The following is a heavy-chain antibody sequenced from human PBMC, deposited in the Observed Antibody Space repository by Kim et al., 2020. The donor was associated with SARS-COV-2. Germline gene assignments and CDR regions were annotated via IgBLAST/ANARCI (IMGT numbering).Heavy chain of an antibody. V-gene: IGHV4-30-4*01. J-gene: IGHJ4*02. CDR2: IYYSGST. CDR1: GGSISSGDYY. CDR3: ARGGGDYYDSSGSYYFDY. Sequence: SETLSHTCTVSGGSISSGDYYWSWIRQPPGKGLEWIGYIYYSGSTYYNPSLKSRVTISVDTSKNQFSLKLSSVTAADTAVYYCARGGGDYYDSSGSYYFDYWGQGTLDTVSS. D-gene: IGHD3-22*01.